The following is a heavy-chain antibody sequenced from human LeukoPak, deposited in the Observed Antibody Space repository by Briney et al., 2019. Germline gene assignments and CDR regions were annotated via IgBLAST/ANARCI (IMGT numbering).Heavy chain of an antibody. V-gene: IGHV6-1*01. D-gene: IGHD3-16*01. CDR2: TYYTSKSNWDT. Sequence: SQTLSFTCAISGDSFSSTTAAWNWVRQSPSRGLEWLGRTYYTSKSNWDTDYAVSLKGRISVSPDISKNQFSLQLNSVTPEDTAVYYCTRGRRFYYGMDVWGQGTTVTVSS. J-gene: IGHJ6*02. CDR3: TRGRRFYYGMDV. CDR1: GDSFSSTTAA.